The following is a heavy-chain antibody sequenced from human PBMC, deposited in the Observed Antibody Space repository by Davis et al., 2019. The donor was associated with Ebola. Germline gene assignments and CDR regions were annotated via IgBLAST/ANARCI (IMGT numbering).Heavy chain of an antibody. CDR2: INHSGST. Sequence: MPSETLSLTCTVPGGSFSGYYWSWIRRPPGKGLEWIGEINHSGSTNYNPSLKSRVTISVDTSKNQFSLKLSSVTAADTAVYYCARGGDSSSWYYYYGMDVWGQGTTVTVSS. D-gene: IGHD6-13*01. CDR1: GGSFSGYY. CDR3: ARGGDSSSWYYYYGMDV. V-gene: IGHV4-34*01. J-gene: IGHJ6*02.